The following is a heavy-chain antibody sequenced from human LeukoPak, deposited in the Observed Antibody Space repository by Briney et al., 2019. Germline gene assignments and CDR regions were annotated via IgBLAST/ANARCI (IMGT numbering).Heavy chain of an antibody. Sequence: GGSLRLSCAASGFTFSHYLMHWVRQAPGKGLVWVSRINSDESNTNSYADSVKGRFIISRDNAKNTLYLQMNSLRAEDTAVYFCGRGGNGIDIWGQGTTAIVSS. D-gene: IGHD2-8*01. CDR1: GFTFSHYL. V-gene: IGHV3-74*01. J-gene: IGHJ3*02. CDR2: INSDESNT. CDR3: GRGGNGIDI.